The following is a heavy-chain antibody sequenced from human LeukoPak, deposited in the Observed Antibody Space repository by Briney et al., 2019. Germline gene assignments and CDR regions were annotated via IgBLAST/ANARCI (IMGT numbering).Heavy chain of an antibody. Sequence: GGSLRLSCAASGFTFSTYAMKWVRQATGKGLEWVSHIDSRGTYILYADSVKGRLTISRDNAKNSLYLQVSSLRAEDTAVYYCARDSGRSGSLDYWGQGTLVTVFS. CDR2: IDSRGTYI. CDR1: GFTFSTYA. V-gene: IGHV3-21*05. D-gene: IGHD5-12*01. J-gene: IGHJ4*02. CDR3: ARDSGRSGSLDY.